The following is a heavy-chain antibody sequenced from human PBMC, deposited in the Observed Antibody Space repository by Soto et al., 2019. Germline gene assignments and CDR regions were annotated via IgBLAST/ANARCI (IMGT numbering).Heavy chain of an antibody. V-gene: IGHV4-59*01. Sequence: SETLSLTCTVSGGSLNNYYWSWIRLAPGKGLEWIGYIYYTGTTKYNASLKSRVTMSVDASNNEFSLKMTSMTAADTGIYYCARASSSYAFDYWGQGTQVTVSS. J-gene: IGHJ4*02. CDR3: ARASSSYAFDY. D-gene: IGHD3-16*01. CDR1: GGSLNNYY. CDR2: IYYTGTT.